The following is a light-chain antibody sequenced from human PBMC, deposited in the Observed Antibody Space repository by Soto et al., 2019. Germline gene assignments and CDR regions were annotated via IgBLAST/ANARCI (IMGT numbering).Light chain of an antibody. J-gene: IGLJ1*01. CDR2: EGT. CDR1: ISDVGGYNL. CDR3: SSYTSSSIYV. Sequence: QSLLTQPASVSGSPGQLITVSCAGTISDVGGYNLVSWYQQHPGKAPKLIIYEGTERPSGISPRFSGSKSGNTASLTISGLQAEDEADYYCSSYTSSSIYVFGSGTKVTVL. V-gene: IGLV2-23*01.